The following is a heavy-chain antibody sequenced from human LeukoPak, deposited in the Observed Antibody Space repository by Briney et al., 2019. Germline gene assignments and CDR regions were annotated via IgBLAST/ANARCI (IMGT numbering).Heavy chain of an antibody. D-gene: IGHD3-22*01. J-gene: IGHJ4*02. CDR2: ISGSGGST. Sequence: GGSLRLSCAASGFTSSSYAMSWVRQAPGKGLEWVSAISGSGGSTYYADSVKGRFTISRDNSKNTLYLQMNSLRAEDTAVYYCAKGDYYYDSSGYYPTLLGYWGQGTLVTVSS. CDR3: AKGDYYYDSSGYYPTLLGY. CDR1: GFTSSSYA. V-gene: IGHV3-23*01.